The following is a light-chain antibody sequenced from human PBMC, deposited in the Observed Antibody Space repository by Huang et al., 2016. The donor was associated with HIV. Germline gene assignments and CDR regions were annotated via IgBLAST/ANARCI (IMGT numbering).Light chain of an antibody. CDR3: QQRSNWPGT. CDR2: DAS. Sequence: EIILTQSPATLSLFPGERATLSCRASQSVSSYLDWYQQKPGQAPRLLMYDASKRATVIPARFSGSGSATDFTLTISSLEPEDFAVYYCQQRSNWPGTFGQGTKVEV. J-gene: IGKJ1*01. V-gene: IGKV3-11*01. CDR1: QSVSSY.